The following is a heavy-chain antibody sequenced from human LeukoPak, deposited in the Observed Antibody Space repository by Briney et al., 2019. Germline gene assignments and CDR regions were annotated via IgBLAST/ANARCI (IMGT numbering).Heavy chain of an antibody. CDR2: INHSGST. CDR1: GGSFSGYY. CDR3: ARLPDVSGWPFDY. J-gene: IGHJ4*02. D-gene: IGHD6-19*01. Sequence: SETLSLTCAVYGGSFSGYYWSWIRQPPGKGLEWIGEINHSGSTNYNPSLKSRVTISVDTSKNQFSLKLTSVTAADTAIYYCARLPDVSGWPFDYWGQGILVTVSS. V-gene: IGHV4-34*01.